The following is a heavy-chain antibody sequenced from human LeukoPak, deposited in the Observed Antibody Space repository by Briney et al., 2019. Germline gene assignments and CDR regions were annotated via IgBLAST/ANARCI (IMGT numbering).Heavy chain of an antibody. Sequence: GGSLRLSCAASGFTASSNYMSWVRQAPGKGLEWVSVIYSGGSTYYADSVKGRFTISRDNSKNTLYLQMNSLRAEDTAVYYCARDLNTAMVPYWGQGTLVTVSS. CDR1: GFTASSNY. V-gene: IGHV3-53*01. CDR2: IYSGGST. CDR3: ARDLNTAMVPY. D-gene: IGHD5-18*01. J-gene: IGHJ4*02.